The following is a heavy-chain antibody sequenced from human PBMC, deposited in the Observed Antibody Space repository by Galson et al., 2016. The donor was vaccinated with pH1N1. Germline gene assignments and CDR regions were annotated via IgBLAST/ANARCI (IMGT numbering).Heavy chain of an antibody. CDR1: GYSFSSQW. Sequence: QSGAEVKKPGESLKISCQGSGYSFSSQWIGWVRQMPGKGLEWMGIIYPGDSDTKYSPSFQGQVTFSADKSINTTYLQCSSLKASDTAMYFCARRSAVAGVDYWGQGTLVTVSS. J-gene: IGHJ4*02. CDR2: IYPGDSDT. D-gene: IGHD6-19*01. CDR3: ARRSAVAGVDY. V-gene: IGHV5-51*01.